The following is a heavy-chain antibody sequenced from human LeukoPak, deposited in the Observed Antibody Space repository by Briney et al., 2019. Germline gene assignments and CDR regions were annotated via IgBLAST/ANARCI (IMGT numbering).Heavy chain of an antibody. Sequence: PSETLSLTCAVYGGSFSGYYWSWIRQPPGKGLEWIGEINHSGSTNYNPSLKSRVTISVDTSRNQFSLKLSSVTAADTAVYYCARGISGWYYFDYWGQGTLVTVSS. D-gene: IGHD6-19*01. CDR3: ARGISGWYYFDY. CDR2: INHSGST. V-gene: IGHV4-34*01. CDR1: GGSFSGYY. J-gene: IGHJ4*02.